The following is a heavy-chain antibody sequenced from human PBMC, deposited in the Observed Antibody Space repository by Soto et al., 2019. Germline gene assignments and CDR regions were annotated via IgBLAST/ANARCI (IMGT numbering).Heavy chain of an antibody. Sequence: GGSLRLSCAASGFTFSSYAMSWVRQAPGKGLEWVSAISGSGDSTYYADSVKGRFTISRDNSKNTLYLQMNSLRAEDTAVYYCAPASSSWYIDWFDPWGQGTLVTVSS. J-gene: IGHJ5*02. CDR3: APASSSWYIDWFDP. V-gene: IGHV3-23*01. CDR1: GFTFSSYA. D-gene: IGHD6-13*01. CDR2: ISGSGDST.